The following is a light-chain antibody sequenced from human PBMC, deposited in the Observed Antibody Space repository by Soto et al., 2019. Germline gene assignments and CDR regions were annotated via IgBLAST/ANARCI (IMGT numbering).Light chain of an antibody. CDR2: DAS. V-gene: IGKV3-11*01. CDR3: QQYGSSGT. CDR1: LSVSVY. J-gene: IGKJ1*01. Sequence: VVLTQSPATLSLSPGERATLSCRTSLSVSVYLDWYQQKPGQAPRLLISDASNRATGFPARFSGSGSGTDFTLTISRLEPEDFAVYYCQQYGSSGTFGQGTKVEIK.